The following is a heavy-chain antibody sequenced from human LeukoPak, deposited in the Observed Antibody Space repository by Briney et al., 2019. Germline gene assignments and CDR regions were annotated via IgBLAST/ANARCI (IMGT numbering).Heavy chain of an antibody. D-gene: IGHD4-11*01. V-gene: IGHV4-61*01. CDR1: GGSVSSGSYY. J-gene: IGHJ4*02. CDR2: IYYSGST. CDR3: ASRNEDGYSNYELDY. Sequence: SETLSLTCTVSGGSVSSGSYYWSWIRQPPGKGLEWIGYIYYSGSTNYNPSLKSRVTISVDTSKNQFSLKLSSVTAADTAVYYCASRNEDGYSNYELDYWGQGTLVTVSS.